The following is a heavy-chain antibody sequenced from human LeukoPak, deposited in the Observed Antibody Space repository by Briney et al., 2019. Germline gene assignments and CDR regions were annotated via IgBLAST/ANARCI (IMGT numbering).Heavy chain of an antibody. Sequence: GGSLRLSCAASGFTFSSYAMSWVRQAPGKGLEWVSAISGSGGSTYYADSVKGRFTISRDNSKSTLYLQMNSLRAEDTAVYYCAKAFRYYDFWSGYYLLDAFDIWGQGTMVTVSS. CDR3: AKAFRYYDFWSGYYLLDAFDI. CDR1: GFTFSSYA. D-gene: IGHD3-3*01. CDR2: ISGSGGST. V-gene: IGHV3-23*01. J-gene: IGHJ3*02.